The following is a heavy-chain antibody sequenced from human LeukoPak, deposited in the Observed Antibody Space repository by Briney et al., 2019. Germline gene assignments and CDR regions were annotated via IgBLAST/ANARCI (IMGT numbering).Heavy chain of an antibody. V-gene: IGHV5-51*01. D-gene: IGHD6-19*01. J-gene: IGHJ4*02. CDR2: VYPADSDT. CDR3: ARQGSGYINY. CDR1: GYSFTTSW. Sequence: GESLKISCKGSGYSFTTSWIGWVRQMPGKGLEWMGIVYPADSDTRYSPSFQGQVTISADKSITTAYLQWSSLKASDTAMYYCARQGSGYINYWGQGTLVTVSS.